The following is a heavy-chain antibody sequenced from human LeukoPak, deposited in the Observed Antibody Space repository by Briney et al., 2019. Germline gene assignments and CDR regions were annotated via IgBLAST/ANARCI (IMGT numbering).Heavy chain of an antibody. V-gene: IGHV1-2*02. CDR3: ARDFYSDSSDRPDY. Sequence: ASVKVSCKASGYTFTGYYMHWVRQAPGQGLEWMGWINPNSGGTNYAQKFQGRVTMTRDTSISTAYMELSRLRSDDTAVYYCARDFYSDSSDRPDYWGQGTLVTVSS. CDR1: GYTFTGYY. D-gene: IGHD3-22*01. CDR2: INPNSGGT. J-gene: IGHJ4*02.